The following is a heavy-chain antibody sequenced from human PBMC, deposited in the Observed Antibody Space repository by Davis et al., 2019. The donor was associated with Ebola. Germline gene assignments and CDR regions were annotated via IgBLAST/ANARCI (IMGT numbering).Heavy chain of an antibody. CDR3: ARGRTVALDY. CDR2: INHSGYT. J-gene: IGHJ4*02. D-gene: IGHD6-19*01. CDR1: GGSFSGYY. V-gene: IGHV4-34*01. Sequence: MPSETLSLTCAVYGGSFSGYYWSWIRQPPGKGLEWIGEINHSGYTNYNPSLKSRVTLTVDTSKNQFSLKLSSVTAADTAVYYCARGRTVALDYWGQGTLVTVSS.